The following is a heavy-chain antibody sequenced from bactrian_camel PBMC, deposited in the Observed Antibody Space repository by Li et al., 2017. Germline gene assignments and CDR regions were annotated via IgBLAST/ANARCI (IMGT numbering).Heavy chain of an antibody. D-gene: IGHD6*01. Sequence: QVQLVESGGDSVQAGGSLTLSCTASSMYKNGCMGWFRQRPQWPREGVAVILSDGTPTYRDDVAGRFTISRDNTKNTLYLQMNSLKPEDTAIYSCAAVAGYCFSIHPQDFDVWGQGTQVTVS. CDR1: SMYKNGC. CDR3: AAVAGYCFSIHPQDFDV. J-gene: IGHJ4*01. CDR2: ILSDGTP. V-gene: IGHV3S53*01.